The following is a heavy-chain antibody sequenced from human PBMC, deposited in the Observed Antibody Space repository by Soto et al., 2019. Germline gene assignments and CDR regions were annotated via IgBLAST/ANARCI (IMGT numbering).Heavy chain of an antibody. V-gene: IGHV5-51*01. D-gene: IGHD6-13*01. CDR1: GYSFTTYW. CDR3: ARQAAAGKYYYAMDV. J-gene: IGHJ6*02. CDR2: IYPGDSDT. Sequence: LGESLKISCKGSGYSFTTYWIGWVRQMPGKGLEGMVIIYPGDSDTRYSPSFQGQVTISADKSINTTYLQWSSLEASDTAIYYCARQAAAGKYYYAMDVWGQGTTVTSP.